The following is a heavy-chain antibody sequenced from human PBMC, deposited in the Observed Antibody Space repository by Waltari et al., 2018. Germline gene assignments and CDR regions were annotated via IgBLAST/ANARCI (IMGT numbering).Heavy chain of an antibody. Sequence: QLQLQESGPGLVKPSETLSLTCTFSGGSISSSSHYWVWIRQPPGEGLEWIGRIYYSGITYYNPSLKSRVTISVNTSKNQFSLTLSSVTAADTAVYYCARIESGYYDAFDIWGQGTQVTVSS. D-gene: IGHD3-3*01. CDR1: GGSISSSSHY. V-gene: IGHV4-39*07. CDR2: IYYSGIT. CDR3: ARIESGYYDAFDI. J-gene: IGHJ3*02.